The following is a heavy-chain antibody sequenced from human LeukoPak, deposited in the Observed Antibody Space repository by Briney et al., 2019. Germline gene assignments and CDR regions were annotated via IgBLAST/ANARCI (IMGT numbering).Heavy chain of an antibody. Sequence: GGSLRLSCAASGFTFSSYWMHWVRQAPGKGLVWVSRINSDGSSTSYADSVKGRFTISRDNTKNSLYLQMNSLRVEDTAVFYCARDQYDTWSRRGDFDSWGQGTLVIVSS. CDR1: GFTFSSYW. CDR3: ARDQYDTWSRRGDFDS. J-gene: IGHJ4*02. D-gene: IGHD3-3*01. V-gene: IGHV3-74*01. CDR2: INSDGSST.